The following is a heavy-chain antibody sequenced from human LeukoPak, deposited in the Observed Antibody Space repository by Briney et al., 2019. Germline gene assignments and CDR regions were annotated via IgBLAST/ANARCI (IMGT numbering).Heavy chain of an antibody. V-gene: IGHV3-30*02. CDR2: IRYDGSNK. D-gene: IGHD4-17*01. J-gene: IGHJ4*02. CDR3: AKDKGSGDYYFDY. CDR1: GFTFSSYG. Sequence: PGGSLRLSCAASGFTFSSYGMHWVRQAPGKGLEWVAFIRYDGSNKYYADSVKGRFTISRDNSKNTLYLQMNSLRAEDTAVYYRAKDKGSGDYYFDYWGQGTLVTVSS.